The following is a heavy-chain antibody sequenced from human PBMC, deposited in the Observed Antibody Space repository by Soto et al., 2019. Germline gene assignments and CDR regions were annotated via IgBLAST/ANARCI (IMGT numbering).Heavy chain of an antibody. Sequence: QVQLQESGPGLVKPSETLSLTCTVSGGSISSYYWSWIRQPPGKGLEWLGYIYYSGITNYNPCLSIRVTISVDTTKNQFSLKLSSVTAADTAVYYCARHDTYCSGGSCYGPYFGYWGQGTLVTVSA. CDR2: IYYSGIT. CDR3: ARHDTYCSGGSCYGPYFGY. V-gene: IGHV4-59*08. CDR1: GGSISSYY. J-gene: IGHJ4*02. D-gene: IGHD2-15*01.